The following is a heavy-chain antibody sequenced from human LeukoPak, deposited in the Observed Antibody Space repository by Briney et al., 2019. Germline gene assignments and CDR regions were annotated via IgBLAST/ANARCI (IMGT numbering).Heavy chain of an antibody. CDR1: GFTFSSYV. V-gene: IGHV3-30*04. J-gene: IGHJ4*02. Sequence: GGSLRLSCAASGFTFSSYVMHWVRQAPGKGLEWVAIISYDGSNEYYADSVKGRFTISRDNSKNTLYLQMNSLRVEDTAVYYCAKERELRYFDWLLEAFDYWGQGTLVTVSS. CDR2: ISYDGSNE. D-gene: IGHD3-9*01. CDR3: AKERELRYFDWLLEAFDY.